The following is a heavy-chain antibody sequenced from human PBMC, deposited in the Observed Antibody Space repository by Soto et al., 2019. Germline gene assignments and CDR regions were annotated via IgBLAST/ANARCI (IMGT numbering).Heavy chain of an antibody. D-gene: IGHD3-22*01. CDR2: IYHSGST. J-gene: IGHJ4*02. CDR1: GGSISSGGYS. V-gene: IGHV4-30-2*01. Sequence: TLSLTCAVSGGSISSGGYSWSWIRQPPGKGLEWIGYIYHSGSTYYNPSLKSRVTISVDRSKNQFSLKLSSVTAADTAVYYCARGRYYYDSSGQPPYYFDYWGQGTLVTVSS. CDR3: ARGRYYYDSSGQPPYYFDY.